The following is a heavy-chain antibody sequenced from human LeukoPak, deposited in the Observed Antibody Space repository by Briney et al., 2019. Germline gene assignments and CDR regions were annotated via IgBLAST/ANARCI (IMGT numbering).Heavy chain of an antibody. Sequence: GGSLRLSCAASGFTFSSYEMNWVRQAPGKGLEWVSYISSSGSTIYYADSVKGRFTISRDNSKNTLYLQMNSLRAEDTAVYYCAKDDLYYYDSSGSHTPFDYWGQGTLVTVSS. CDR3: AKDDLYYYDSSGSHTPFDY. CDR2: ISSSGSTI. V-gene: IGHV3-48*03. CDR1: GFTFSSYE. D-gene: IGHD3-22*01. J-gene: IGHJ4*02.